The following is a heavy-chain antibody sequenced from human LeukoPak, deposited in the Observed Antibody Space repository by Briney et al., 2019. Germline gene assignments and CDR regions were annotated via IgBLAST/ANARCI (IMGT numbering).Heavy chain of an antibody. CDR3: ARERNFYYFDY. Sequence: GGSLRLSCAASGFTFNDYTMTWVRQAPGKGLEWVSSITGDCNYIFYADSVKGRFTISKDNAQNSLFLELNSLRGEDTAVYYCARERNFYYFDYWGQGALVTVSS. J-gene: IGHJ4*02. D-gene: IGHD3-3*01. V-gene: IGHV3-21*01. CDR1: GFTFNDYT. CDR2: ITGDCNYI.